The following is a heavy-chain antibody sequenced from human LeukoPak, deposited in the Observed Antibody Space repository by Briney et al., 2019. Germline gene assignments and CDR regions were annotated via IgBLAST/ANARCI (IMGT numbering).Heavy chain of an antibody. Sequence: GRSLRLSCAASGFTFSNYAMHWVRQAPGKGLEWVAVIHTGGDTYYPDSVQGRFTISRDSSKNTLHLQMNSLRGEDTAVYYCARVVSLSGIGYFDYWGRGTLVTVSS. CDR2: IHTGGDT. J-gene: IGHJ4*02. CDR3: ARVVSLSGIGYFDY. CDR1: GFTFSNYA. V-gene: IGHV3-53*01. D-gene: IGHD3-10*01.